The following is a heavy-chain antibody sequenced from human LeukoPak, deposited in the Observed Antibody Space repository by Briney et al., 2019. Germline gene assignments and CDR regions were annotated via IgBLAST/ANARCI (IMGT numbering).Heavy chain of an antibody. V-gene: IGHV1-69*13. CDR2: NIPIFGTA. CDR3: ARNTIFGARYYYMDV. J-gene: IGHJ6*03. Sequence: SVKVSCKASGGTFSSYAISWVRQAPGQGLEWMGGNIPIFGTANYAQKFQGRVTITADESTSTAYMELSSLRSEDTAVYYCARNTIFGARYYYMDVWGKGTTVTVSS. D-gene: IGHD3-3*01. CDR1: GGTFSSYA.